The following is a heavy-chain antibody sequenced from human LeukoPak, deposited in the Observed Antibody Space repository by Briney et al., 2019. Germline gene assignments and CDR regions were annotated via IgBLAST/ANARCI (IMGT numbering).Heavy chain of an antibody. D-gene: IGHD2-15*01. CDR2: IYHSGST. CDR1: GGSISSSNR. Sequence: SGTLSLTCAVSGGSISSSNRWSWVRQPPGKGLEWIGEIYHSGSTNYNPSLKSRVTISVDKSKNQFSLKLSSVTAADTAVYYCARTLGYCSGGSCLYYGMDVWGQGTTVTVSS. CDR3: ARTLGYCSGGSCLYYGMDV. J-gene: IGHJ6*02. V-gene: IGHV4-4*02.